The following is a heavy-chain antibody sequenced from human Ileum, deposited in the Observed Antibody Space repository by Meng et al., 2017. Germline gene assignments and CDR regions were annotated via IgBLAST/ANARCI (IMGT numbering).Heavy chain of an antibody. Sequence: VGAGEGVTQRVRSLRLCGAGYGFTCSDYAMHWVRHAPGKGLECVSIISYNGSFEDYADFAKGRFTISRDNAKNTLSLEMNSLRSDDTAVYYCARGRYDHLYNWFESWCQGTLVTVSS. J-gene: IGHJ5*01. V-gene: IGHV3-30*03. CDR3: ARGRYDHLYNWFES. CDR1: GFTCSDYA. D-gene: IGHD1-1*01. CDR2: ISYNGSFE.